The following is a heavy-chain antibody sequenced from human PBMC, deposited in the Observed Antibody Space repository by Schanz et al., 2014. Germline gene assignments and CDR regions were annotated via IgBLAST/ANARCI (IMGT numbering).Heavy chain of an antibody. J-gene: IGHJ4*02. Sequence: QVQLVESGGGVVQPGRSLRLSCAASGITFSGYGLHWVRQAPGKGLEWVGFISFDGRNTGYAHSVKGRFTISRDNSKNTLYLQMNSLRAEDTAVYYCAKDHAGSDILTALGNWGQGTLVTVSS. V-gene: IGHV3-30*18. CDR1: GITFSGYG. D-gene: IGHD3-9*01. CDR2: ISFDGRNT. CDR3: AKDHAGSDILTALGN.